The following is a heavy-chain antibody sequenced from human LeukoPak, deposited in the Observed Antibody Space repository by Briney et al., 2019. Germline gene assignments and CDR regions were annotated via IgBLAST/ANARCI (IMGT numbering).Heavy chain of an antibody. J-gene: IGHJ4*02. CDR1: GFTFSSYS. D-gene: IGHD1-7*01. CDR2: ISSSSSYI. Sequence: PGGSLRLSCAASGFTFSSYSMNWVRQAPGKGLEWVSSISSSSSYIYYADSVKGRFTISRDNAKNSPYLQMNSLRAEDTAVYYCARDINCNYDYWGQGTLVTVPS. CDR3: ARDINCNYDY. V-gene: IGHV3-21*01.